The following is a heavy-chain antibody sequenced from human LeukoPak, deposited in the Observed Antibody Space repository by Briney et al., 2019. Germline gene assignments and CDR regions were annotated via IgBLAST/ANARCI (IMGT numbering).Heavy chain of an antibody. V-gene: IGHV3-30*04. CDR1: GFTFSSYA. D-gene: IGHD5-18*01. J-gene: IGHJ4*02. CDR2: ISYDGSNK. CDR3: ARDLTAMGIFDY. Sequence: PGGSLRLSCAASGFTFSSYAMHWVRQAPGKGLEWVADISYDGSNKYYADSVKGRFTISRDNSKNTLYLQMNSLRAEDTRVYYCARDLTAMGIFDYWGQRALVTVSS.